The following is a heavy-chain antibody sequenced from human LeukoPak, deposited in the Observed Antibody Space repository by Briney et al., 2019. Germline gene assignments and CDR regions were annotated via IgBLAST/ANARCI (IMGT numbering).Heavy chain of an antibody. V-gene: IGHV1-8*01. CDR2: MNPNSGNT. J-gene: IGHJ4*02. CDR1: GYTFANYD. CDR3: ARPRENSGYYQYYFDY. D-gene: IGHD3-22*01. Sequence: RASVKVSYKASGYTFANYDIHWVRQATGQGLEWMGWMNPNSGNTDYAQKFQGRVTMTRSTSINTAYMELSSLGSEDTAVYYCARPRENSGYYQYYFDYWGQGTLVTVSS.